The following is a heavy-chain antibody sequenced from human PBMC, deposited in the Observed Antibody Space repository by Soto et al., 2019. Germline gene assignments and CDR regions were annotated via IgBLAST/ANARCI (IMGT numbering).Heavy chain of an antibody. J-gene: IGHJ3*02. D-gene: IGHD3-3*01. CDR3: ATELARFGKGAFDI. CDR1: GFTFTNYA. CDR2: ISGGGGDST. Sequence: EVQLLESGGRIVQPGGSLRLSCATSGFTFTNYAMSWVRQAPGKGLEWVSAISGGGGDSTYYADSVKGRLTISKDNYTITLYLQTSSLRAEDTAVYYCATELARFGKGAFDICGQGTMVTVSS. V-gene: IGHV3-23*01.